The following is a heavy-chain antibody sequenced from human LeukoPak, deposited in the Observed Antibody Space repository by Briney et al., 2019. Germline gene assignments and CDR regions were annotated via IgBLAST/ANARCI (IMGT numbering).Heavy chain of an antibody. D-gene: IGHD3-22*01. Sequence: ASVKVSCKASGYTFTSNYIHWVRQAPGQGLGWMAIINPSGGITTYAQKFQGRVTLTRDTSTNTVYMDLSSLRSDDTAVYYCARDRRPSYDTSGYYFPGEYWGQGTLVTVSS. J-gene: IGHJ4*02. CDR2: INPSGGIT. CDR1: GYTFTSNY. V-gene: IGHV1-46*01. CDR3: ARDRRPSYDTSGYYFPGEY.